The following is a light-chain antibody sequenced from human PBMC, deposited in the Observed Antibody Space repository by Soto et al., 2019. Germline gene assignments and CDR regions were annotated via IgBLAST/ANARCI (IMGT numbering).Light chain of an antibody. V-gene: IGKV3-15*01. CDR2: GAS. CDR3: QQYRYWPRT. J-gene: IGKJ1*01. Sequence: VMTHSPATLPVSPGERVTLSCRASQNIRSNFAWYQQKPGQAPRLLMYGASIRATGVPARFTGSGSGTEFTLTISSLQSEDFAVYYCQQYRYWPRTFGQGTKV. CDR1: QNIRSN.